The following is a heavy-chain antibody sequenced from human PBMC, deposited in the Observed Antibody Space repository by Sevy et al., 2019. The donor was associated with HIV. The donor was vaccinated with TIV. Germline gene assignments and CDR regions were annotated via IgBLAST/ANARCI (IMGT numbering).Heavy chain of an antibody. J-gene: IGHJ6*03. CDR3: ARSFSGDRAYYYYYYMDV. D-gene: IGHD1-26*01. Sequence: GGSLRLSCAASGFTFSSYSMNWVRQAPGKGLEWVSSISSSSSYIYYADSVKGRFTISRDNAKNSLYLQMNSLRAEDTAVYYCARSFSGDRAYYYYYYMDVWGKGTTVTVSS. V-gene: IGHV3-21*01. CDR1: GFTFSSYS. CDR2: ISSSSSYI.